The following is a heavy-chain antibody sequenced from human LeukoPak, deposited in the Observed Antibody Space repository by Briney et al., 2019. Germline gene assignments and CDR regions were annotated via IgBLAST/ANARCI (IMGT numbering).Heavy chain of an antibody. CDR3: ARELLDFWSGYYYFDY. V-gene: IGHV4-34*01. Sequence: SETLSLTCAVYGGSFSGYYWSWIRQPSGKGLEWIGEINHSGSTNYNPSLKSRVTISVDTSKNQFSLKLSSVTAADTAVYYCARELLDFWSGYYYFDYWGQGTLVTVSS. CDR1: GGSFSGYY. D-gene: IGHD3-3*01. CDR2: INHSGST. J-gene: IGHJ4*02.